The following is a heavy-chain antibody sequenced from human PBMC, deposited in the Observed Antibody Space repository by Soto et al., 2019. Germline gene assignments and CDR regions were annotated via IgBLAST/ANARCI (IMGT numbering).Heavy chain of an antibody. J-gene: IGHJ3*02. D-gene: IGHD3-16*01. CDR1: GYTFTNHG. CDR3: ARDRVAGIWGDAFDI. CDR2: INPYNGNT. V-gene: IGHV1-18*04. Sequence: ATVKVSCKTSGYTFTNHGINWVRQAPGQGLEWMGWINPYNGNTNYAQKLQGRVTLTTDTSTSTAYMDLRSLTSDDTAVYYCARDRVAGIWGDAFDIWGQGTMVTVSS.